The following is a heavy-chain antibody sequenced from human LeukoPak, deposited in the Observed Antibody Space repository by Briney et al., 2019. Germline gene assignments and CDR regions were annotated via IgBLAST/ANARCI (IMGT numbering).Heavy chain of an antibody. CDR2: IYYSGST. CDR1: GGSISSNY. Sequence: SETLSLTCTVSGGSISSNYWNWIRQPPGKGLEWVGSIYYSGSTYYNPSLKSRVTISVDTSKNQFSLKLSSVTAADTAVYYCAREINWNGYYYYYYMDVWGKGTTVTVSS. V-gene: IGHV4-59*05. D-gene: IGHD1-20*01. CDR3: AREINWNGYYYYYYMDV. J-gene: IGHJ6*03.